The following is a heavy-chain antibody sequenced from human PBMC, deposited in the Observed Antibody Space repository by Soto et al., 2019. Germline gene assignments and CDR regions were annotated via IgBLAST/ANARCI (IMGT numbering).Heavy chain of an antibody. V-gene: IGHV4-30-4*01. CDR3: ARGRSGYDEYFDY. CDR2: IYYSGST. Sequence: PSETLSLTCTVSGGSIISGDYYFICIRQPPGKGLEWIGYIYYSGSTYYNPSLKSRVTISVDTSKNQFSLKLSSVTAADTAVYYCARGRSGYDEYFDYWGQGTLVTVSS. J-gene: IGHJ4*02. D-gene: IGHD5-12*01. CDR1: GGSIISGDYY.